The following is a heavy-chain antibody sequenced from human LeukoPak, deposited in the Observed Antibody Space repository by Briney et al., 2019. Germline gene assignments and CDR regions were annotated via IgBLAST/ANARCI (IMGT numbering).Heavy chain of an antibody. J-gene: IGHJ4*02. V-gene: IGHV1-18*01. CDR1: GYTFTSYD. CDR3: ATARRGSGRPFDY. CDR2: ISTYNGNT. Sequence: ASVKVSCKASGYTFTSYDISWVRQAPGQGLEWMGRISTYNGNTNYAQKLQGRVTMTTDTSTSTAYMELRSLRSDDTVVYYCATARRGSGRPFDYWGQGTLVTVSS. D-gene: IGHD3-10*01.